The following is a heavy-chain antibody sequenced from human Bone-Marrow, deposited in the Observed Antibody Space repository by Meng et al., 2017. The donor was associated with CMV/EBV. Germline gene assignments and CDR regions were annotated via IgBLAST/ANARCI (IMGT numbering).Heavy chain of an antibody. Sequence: GGSLRLSCAASGFTFSSYSMNWVRQAPGKGLEWVSSISSSSSYIYYTDSVKGRFTISRDNSKNTLYLQMNSLRAEDTAVYYCAKLGAVPSDWLHYVYWGQGNLVNVDS. CDR2: ISSSSSYI. J-gene: IGHJ4*02. CDR3: AKLGAVPSDWLHYVY. CDR1: GFTFSSYS. D-gene: IGHD3-9*01. V-gene: IGHV3-21*04.